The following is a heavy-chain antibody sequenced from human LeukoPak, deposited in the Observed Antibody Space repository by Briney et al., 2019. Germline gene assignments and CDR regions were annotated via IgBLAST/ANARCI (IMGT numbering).Heavy chain of an antibody. V-gene: IGHV3-30-3*01. D-gene: IGHD5-12*01. Sequence: GGSLRLPCAASGFTFSSYIMNWVRQAPGKGLEWVAVISYDGSNKYYADSVKGRFTISRDNSKNTLYLQMNSLRAEDTAVYYCARDFSIVATMYWGQGTLVTVSS. CDR3: ARDFSIVATMY. CDR2: ISYDGSNK. J-gene: IGHJ4*02. CDR1: GFTFSSYI.